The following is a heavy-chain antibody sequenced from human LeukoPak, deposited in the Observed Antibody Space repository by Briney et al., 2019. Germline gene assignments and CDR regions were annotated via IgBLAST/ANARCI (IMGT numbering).Heavy chain of an antibody. CDR3: AGSLSGSYRNWFDP. Sequence: SETLSLTCAVYGGSFSGYYWSWIRQPPGKGLEWIGDINHSGSTNYNPSLKSRVTISVDTSKNQFSLKLSSVTAADTAVYYCAGSLSGSYRNWFDPWGQGTLVTVSS. J-gene: IGHJ5*02. V-gene: IGHV4-34*01. CDR2: INHSGST. CDR1: GGSFSGYY. D-gene: IGHD1-26*01.